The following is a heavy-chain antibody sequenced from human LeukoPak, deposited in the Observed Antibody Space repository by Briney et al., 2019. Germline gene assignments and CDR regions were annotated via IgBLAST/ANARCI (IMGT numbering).Heavy chain of an antibody. D-gene: IGHD6-19*01. V-gene: IGHV4-34*01. CDR1: GGSFSGYY. Sequence: ETLSLTCAVYGGSFSGYYWSWIRQPPGKGLEWIGEINHSGSTNYNPSLKSRVTISVDTSKNQFSLQLNSVTPEDTAVYYCAGGQWLVDNWFDPWGQGTLVTVSS. CDR3: AGGQWLVDNWFDP. J-gene: IGHJ5*02. CDR2: INHSGST.